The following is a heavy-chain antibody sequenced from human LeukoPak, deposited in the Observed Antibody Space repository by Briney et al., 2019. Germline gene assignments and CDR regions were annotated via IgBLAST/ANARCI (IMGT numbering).Heavy chain of an antibody. CDR3: ARVFGAVAGTGYFDY. D-gene: IGHD6-19*01. CDR2: INPNSGGT. Sequence: ASVKVPCKASGYTFTGYYMHWVRQAPGQGLEWMGWINPNSGGTNYAQKFQGRVTMTRDTSISTAYMELSRLRSDDTAVYYCARVFGAVAGTGYFDYWGQGTLVTVSS. V-gene: IGHV1-2*02. J-gene: IGHJ4*02. CDR1: GYTFTGYY.